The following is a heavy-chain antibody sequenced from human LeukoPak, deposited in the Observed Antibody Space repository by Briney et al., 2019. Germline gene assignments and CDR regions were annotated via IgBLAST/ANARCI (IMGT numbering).Heavy chain of an antibody. J-gene: IGHJ4*02. CDR1: GFTFADYN. D-gene: IGHD2-2*01. Sequence: GRSLRLSCTASGFTFADYNMNWVRQAPGKGLEWVGYIRSKTHDGTTDYVASVKGRFTISRDDSKSIAYLEMTSLKSEDTAVYYCARVRYCSSTSCYPGRPSFDYWGQGTLVTVSS. CDR3: ARVRYCSSTSCYPGRPSFDY. V-gene: IGHV3-49*04. CDR2: IRSKTHDGTT.